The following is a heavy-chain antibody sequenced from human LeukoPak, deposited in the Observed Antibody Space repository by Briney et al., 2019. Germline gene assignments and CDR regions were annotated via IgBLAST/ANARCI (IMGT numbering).Heavy chain of an antibody. J-gene: IGHJ2*01. CDR1: GYTFDVYY. D-gene: IGHD4-17*01. V-gene: IGHV1-46*02. CDR2: FNPSGSNT. Sequence: RASVKVTCKASGYTFDVYYIHWVRQAPGQGLEWMGIFNPSGSNTNYAQRFQGRVTLTRDTSTTTVYMDLSGLRPEDTAIYYCARGRTVTNDFDLWGRGTLLTVSS. CDR3: ARGRTVTNDFDL.